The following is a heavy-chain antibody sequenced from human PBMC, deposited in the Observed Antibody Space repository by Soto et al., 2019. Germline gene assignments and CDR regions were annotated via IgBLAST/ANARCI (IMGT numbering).Heavy chain of an antibody. CDR3: ARLLYYDFWSGSRGGYYYGMDV. V-gene: IGHV4-30-4*01. J-gene: IGHJ6*02. D-gene: IGHD3-3*01. CDR2: IYYSGST. Sequence: SETLSLTCTVSGGSISSGDYYWSWIRQPPGKGLEWIGYIYYSGSTYYNPSLKSRVTISVDTSENQFSLKLSSVTAADTAVYYCARLLYYDFWSGSRGGYYYGMDVWGQGTTVTVSS. CDR1: GGSISSGDYY.